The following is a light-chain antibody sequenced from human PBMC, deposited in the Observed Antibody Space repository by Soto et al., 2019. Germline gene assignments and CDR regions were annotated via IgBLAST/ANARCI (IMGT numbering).Light chain of an antibody. CDR1: QTITTW. Sequence: DIRVTQSPPTLSASVGDRVTITCRASQTITTWMAWYQQKPGKAPKLLVYDASTLQSGVATRFSGSGSGTEFTLIISGLQPEDSATYYCQQYNSYSPKFGQGTKVDIK. CDR3: QQYNSYSPK. V-gene: IGKV1-5*01. J-gene: IGKJ1*01. CDR2: DAS.